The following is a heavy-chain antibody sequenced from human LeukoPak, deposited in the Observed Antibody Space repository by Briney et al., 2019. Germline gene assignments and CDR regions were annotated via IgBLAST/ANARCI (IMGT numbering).Heavy chain of an antibody. D-gene: IGHD3-22*01. CDR1: GYTLTELS. J-gene: IGHJ4*02. Sequence: ASVKVSCKVSGYTLTELSMHWVRQAPGKGLEGMGGFDPEDGETIYAQKFQGRVTMTEDTSTDTAYMELSSLRSEDTAVYYCATSPPNYDSSGYIFDYWGQGTLVTVSS. V-gene: IGHV1-24*01. CDR2: FDPEDGET. CDR3: ATSPPNYDSSGYIFDY.